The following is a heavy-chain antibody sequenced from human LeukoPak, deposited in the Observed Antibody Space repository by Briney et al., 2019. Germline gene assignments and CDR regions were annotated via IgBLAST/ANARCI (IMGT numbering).Heavy chain of an antibody. CDR2: IKQDGSEK. Sequence: GGSLSLSCAASGFTFSSYWIRWVRQAAGKVLEWVANIKQDGSEKYYVDSVKGRFTISRDNAKNSLYLQMNSLRAEDTAVYYCASKKWSPPSFDYWGQGTLVTVSS. CDR1: GFTFSSYW. V-gene: IGHV3-7*01. CDR3: ASKKWSPPSFDY. J-gene: IGHJ4*02. D-gene: IGHD2-15*01.